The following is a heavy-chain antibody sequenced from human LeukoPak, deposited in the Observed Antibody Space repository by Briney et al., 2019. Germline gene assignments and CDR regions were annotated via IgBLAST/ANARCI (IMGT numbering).Heavy chain of an antibody. Sequence: SVKVSCKASGGTFSSYAISWVRQAPGQGLEWMGGIIPIFGTANYAQKFQGRVTITTDESTSTAYMELSSLGSEDTAVYYCAREYYYDSSGYTSYYFDYWGQGTLVTVSS. CDR3: AREYYYDSSGYTSYYFDY. J-gene: IGHJ4*02. D-gene: IGHD3-22*01. CDR2: IIPIFGTA. V-gene: IGHV1-69*05. CDR1: GGTFSSYA.